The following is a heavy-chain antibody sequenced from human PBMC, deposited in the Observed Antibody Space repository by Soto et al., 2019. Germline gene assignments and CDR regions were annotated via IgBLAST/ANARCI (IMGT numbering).Heavy chain of an antibody. V-gene: IGHV3-21*01. D-gene: IGHD4-17*01. CDR3: AGGDYGTYYYYYMDV. CDR2: ISSSSYI. Sequence: GGSLRLSCAASGFTFSSYSMNWVRQAPGKGLEWVSSISSSSYIYYADSVKGRFTISRDNAKNSLYLQMNSLRAEDTAVYYCAGGDYGTYYYYYMDVWGKGTTVTVSS. J-gene: IGHJ6*03. CDR1: GFTFSSYS.